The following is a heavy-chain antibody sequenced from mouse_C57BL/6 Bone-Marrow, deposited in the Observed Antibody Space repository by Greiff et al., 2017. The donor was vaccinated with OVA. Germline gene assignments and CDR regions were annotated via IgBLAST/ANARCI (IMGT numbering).Heavy chain of an antibody. V-gene: IGHV5-2*01. Sequence: EVKVVESGGGLVQPGESLKLSCESNEYELPSHDMSWVRKTPEKRLELVAAINSDGGSTYYPDTMERRFIISSDNTKKTLYLQMSSLRSEDTALYYCARHSSMITTGDDYWGQGTTLTVSS. D-gene: IGHD2-4*01. CDR1: EYELPSHD. CDR2: INSDGGST. CDR3: ARHSSMITTGDDY. J-gene: IGHJ2*01.